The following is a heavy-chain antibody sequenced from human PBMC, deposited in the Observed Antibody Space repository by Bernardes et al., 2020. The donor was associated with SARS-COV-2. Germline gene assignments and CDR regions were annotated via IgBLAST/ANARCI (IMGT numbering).Heavy chain of an antibody. CDR2: MRSKYKNYVT. CDR1: GFNFSGSA. D-gene: IGHD4-17*01. Sequence: LRLSCAASGFNFSGSAIQWVRQAPGKGLEWVGRMRSKYKNYVTTYAPSLKDRITISRDDSRDTAYLQISSLKIGDTAVYYCTGDYLYWGQGALVTVSS. CDR3: TGDYLY. V-gene: IGHV3-73*01. J-gene: IGHJ4*02.